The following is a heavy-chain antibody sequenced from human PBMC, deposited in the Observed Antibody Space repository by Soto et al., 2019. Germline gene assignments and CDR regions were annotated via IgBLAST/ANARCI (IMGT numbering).Heavy chain of an antibody. Sequence: QVQLVQSGAEVKKPGSSVKVSCKASGGTFSSYAISWVRQAPGQGLEWMGGIIPIFGTANYAQKFQGRVTITADESTSTAYVELSSLRSEDTAVYYCARERAWTDYGGNLDFDYWGQGTLVTVSS. V-gene: IGHV1-69*12. D-gene: IGHD4-17*01. CDR2: IIPIFGTA. CDR1: GGTFSSYA. J-gene: IGHJ4*02. CDR3: ARERAWTDYGGNLDFDY.